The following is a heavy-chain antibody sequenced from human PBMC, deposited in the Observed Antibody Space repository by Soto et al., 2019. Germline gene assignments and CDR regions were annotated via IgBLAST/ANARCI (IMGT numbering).Heavy chain of an antibody. V-gene: IGHV4-30-4*01. CDR2: IYYSGST. J-gene: IGHJ6*02. CDR3: ATETLPGCWGYFGLDV. CDR1: AVSISSDDYY. Sequence: SETLSLTCTVSAVSISSDDYYWSWIRQPPGKGLEWIGYIYYSGSTSYNPSLKSRISISLDASKNQLSLKLTSVTAADTAVYYCATETLPGCWGYFGLDVWGLGTTVTVSS. D-gene: IGHD2-15*01.